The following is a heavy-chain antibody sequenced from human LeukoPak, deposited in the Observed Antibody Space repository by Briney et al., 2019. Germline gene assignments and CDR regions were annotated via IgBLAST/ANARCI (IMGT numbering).Heavy chain of an antibody. CDR1: GFTFSSYG. J-gene: IGHJ5*01. CDR3: ARGGCGGGNCYSGTGWFES. V-gene: IGHV3-48*04. D-gene: IGHD2-21*02. CDR2: ITSESIP. Sequence: GGSLRLSCAASGFTFSSYGMHWVRQAPGKGLEWIAYITSESIPQYADSVRGRFTISRDNAQSSVSLQMDSLRAEDTAVYYCARGGCGGGNCYSGTGWFESWGQGALVIVST.